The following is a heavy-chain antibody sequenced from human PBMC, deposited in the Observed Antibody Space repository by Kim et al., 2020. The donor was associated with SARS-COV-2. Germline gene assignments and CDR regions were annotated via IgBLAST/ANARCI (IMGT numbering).Heavy chain of an antibody. J-gene: IGHJ4*02. CDR3: ASYYYDSSGYYAH. CDR2: INPNSGGT. D-gene: IGHD3-22*01. V-gene: IGHV1-2*02. CDR1: GYTFTGYY. Sequence: ASVKVSCKASGYTFTGYYMHWVRQAPGQGLEWMGWINPNSGGTNYAQKFQGRVTMTRDTSISTAYMELSRLRSDDTAVYYCASYYYDSSGYYAHWGQGTLVTVSS.